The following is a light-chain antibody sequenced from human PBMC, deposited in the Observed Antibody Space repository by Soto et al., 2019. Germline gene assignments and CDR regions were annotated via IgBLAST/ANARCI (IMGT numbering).Light chain of an antibody. CDR3: QHYNSYSEA. J-gene: IGKJ1*01. V-gene: IGKV1-5*03. Sequence: DIQMTQSPSTLSGSVGDRVTFTCRASQTISSWLAWYQQKPGKAPKLLIYKASTLKSGVPSRFSGSGPGTEFTLTISSLQPDDFATYYCQHYNSYSEAFGQGTKVDI. CDR1: QTISSW. CDR2: KAS.